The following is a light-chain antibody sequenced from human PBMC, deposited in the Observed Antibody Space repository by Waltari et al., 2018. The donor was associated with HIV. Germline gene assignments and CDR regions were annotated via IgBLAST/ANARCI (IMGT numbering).Light chain of an antibody. CDR2: DVN. CDR3: CSYAGSSYV. V-gene: IGLV2-11*01. CDR1: ASDVGGYHY. J-gene: IGLJ1*01. Sequence: QSALTQPRSVSGSPGQSVTISCTGSASDVGGYHYVSWYQQHPGKAPKLLIYDVNKRPSGVPERFSGSKSGNTASLTISGLQTEDEADYYCCSYAGSSYVFGTETKVTVL.